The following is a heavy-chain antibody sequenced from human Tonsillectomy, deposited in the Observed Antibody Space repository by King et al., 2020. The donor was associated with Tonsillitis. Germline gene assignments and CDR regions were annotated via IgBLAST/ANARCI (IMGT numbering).Heavy chain of an antibody. CDR1: GFTFSSYG. CDR3: AKGGYTYGHIVDY. D-gene: IGHD5-18*01. V-gene: IGHV3-30*18. CDR2: ISYDGSDK. J-gene: IGHJ4*02. Sequence: QVQLVESGGGVVQPGRSLRLSCAASGFTFSSYGMHWVRQAPGKGLEWVALISYDGSDKYYADSVKGRFTISRDNSKNTLHLQMNSLRPEDTAVYYCAKGGYTYGHIVDYWGQGTLVTVSS.